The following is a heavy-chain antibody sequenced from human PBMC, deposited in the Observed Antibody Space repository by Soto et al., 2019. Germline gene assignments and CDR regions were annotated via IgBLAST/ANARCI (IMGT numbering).Heavy chain of an antibody. CDR3: ARVKSGSYDWFDP. CDR2: INPDGGRT. D-gene: IGHD3-10*01. CDR1: GFTFSNYW. J-gene: IGHJ5*02. Sequence: EVQLVESGGGLVQPGGSLRLSCAASGFTFSNYWMHWVRQAPGKGLMWVSRINPDGGRTTYADSVKGRFAISRDNAKNTLYLQMDSLRAEDTAIYYCARVKSGSYDWFDPWGQGILVTVSS. V-gene: IGHV3-74*01.